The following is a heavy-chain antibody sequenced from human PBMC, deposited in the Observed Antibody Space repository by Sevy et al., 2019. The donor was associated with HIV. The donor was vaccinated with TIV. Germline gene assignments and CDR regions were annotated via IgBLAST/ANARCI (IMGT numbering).Heavy chain of an antibody. J-gene: IGHJ6*03. CDR2: ISGSGGST. D-gene: IGHD3-22*01. CDR1: AFTFISYA. V-gene: IGHV3-23*01. CDR3: AKPGITMKVDKGYYYMDV. Sequence: GGSLRLSCAASAFTFISYAMSWVRQAPGKGLEWVSAISGSGGSTYYADSVKGRFTVSRENSKNTLYLQMNSLRDEDNDVYYCAKPGITMKVDKGYYYMDVWGKWNTVTTSS.